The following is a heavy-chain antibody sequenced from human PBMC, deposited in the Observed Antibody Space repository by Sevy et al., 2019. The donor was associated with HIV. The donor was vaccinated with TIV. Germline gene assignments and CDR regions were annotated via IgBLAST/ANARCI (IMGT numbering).Heavy chain of an antibody. V-gene: IGHV4-34*01. D-gene: IGHD2-2*01. CDR1: GGSFSGYY. J-gene: IGHJ6*02. Sequence: SETLSLTCAVYGGSFSGYYWSWIRQPPGKGLELIGEINHTGSTNYNPSLKSRVTISVDTSKNQFSLRLSSVTAADTAVYYCASRAYCSSTSCYPYYYGMDVWGQGTTVTVSS. CDR3: ASRAYCSSTSCYPYYYGMDV. CDR2: INHTGST.